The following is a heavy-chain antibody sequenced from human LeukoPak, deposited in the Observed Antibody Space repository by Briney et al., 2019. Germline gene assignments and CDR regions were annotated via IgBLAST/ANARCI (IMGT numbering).Heavy chain of an antibody. J-gene: IGHJ6*03. V-gene: IGHV3-30-3*01. CDR1: GFTFSSYA. D-gene: IGHD3-3*01. Sequence: NPGGSLRLSCAASGFTFSSYAMHWVHQAPGKGLEWVAVISYDGSNKYYADSVKGRFTISRDNSKNTLYLQMNSLRAEDTAVYYCARGIHYDFWSAINYYYYYMDVWGKGTTVTVSS. CDR2: ISYDGSNK. CDR3: ARGIHYDFWSAINYYYYYMDV.